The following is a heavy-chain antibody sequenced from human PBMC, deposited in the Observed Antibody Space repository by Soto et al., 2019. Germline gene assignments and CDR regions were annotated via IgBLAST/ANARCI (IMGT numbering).Heavy chain of an antibody. CDR3: ARQKHNVDTVDFDY. CDR1: GYSFTSYW. J-gene: IGHJ4*02. CDR2: IYPGDSDT. D-gene: IGHD5-18*01. Sequence: PGESLKISCKGSGYSFTSYWIGWVRQMPGKGLEWMGIIYPGDSDTSYSPSFQGHVTISADKSISTAYLQWSSLKASDTAMYYCARQKHNVDTVDFDYWGQGTLVTVSS. V-gene: IGHV5-51*01.